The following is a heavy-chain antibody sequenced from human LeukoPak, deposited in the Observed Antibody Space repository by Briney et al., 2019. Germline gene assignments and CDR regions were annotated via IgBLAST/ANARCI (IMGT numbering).Heavy chain of an antibody. D-gene: IGHD3-10*01. CDR2: INHSGIN. V-gene: IGHV4-34*01. Sequence: SETLSLTCAVYGGSFSGYSLTWIRQPPGEGLEWIGEINHSGINHFNPSLKSRVTISADTSKKQVFLNLSSVTAADTAVYYCAREKDLLRGDAFDIWGQGTMVTVSS. CDR1: GGSFSGYS. J-gene: IGHJ3*02. CDR3: AREKDLLRGDAFDI.